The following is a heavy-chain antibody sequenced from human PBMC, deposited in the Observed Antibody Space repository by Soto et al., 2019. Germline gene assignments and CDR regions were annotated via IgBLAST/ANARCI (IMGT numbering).Heavy chain of an antibody. Sequence: GGSLRLSCAASGFTFSSYWMSWVRQAPGKGLEWVSSISSSSSYIYYADSVKGRFTISRDNAKNSLYLQMNSLRAEDTAVYYCARVPNYYDSSGYYYFDYWGQGTLVTVSS. D-gene: IGHD3-22*01. CDR3: ARVPNYYDSSGYYYFDY. V-gene: IGHV3-21*01. CDR1: GFTFSSYW. J-gene: IGHJ4*02. CDR2: ISSSSSYI.